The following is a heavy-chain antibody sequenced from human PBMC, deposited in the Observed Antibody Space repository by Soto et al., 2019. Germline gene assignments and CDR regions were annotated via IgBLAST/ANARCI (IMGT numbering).Heavy chain of an antibody. Sequence: SETLSLTCTVSGGSISNSSYLWGWIRQPPGKGLQWIGSVSYSGSTYYNPSLKSRVTISVDTSKTQSSLRLSSVTAADTAVYYFSKKAASGPIPGFAYWGQRAPVTASS. J-gene: IGHJ4*02. CDR1: GGSISNSSYL. CDR2: VSYSGST. CDR3: SKKAASGPIPGFAY. V-gene: IGHV4-39*01. D-gene: IGHD6-13*01.